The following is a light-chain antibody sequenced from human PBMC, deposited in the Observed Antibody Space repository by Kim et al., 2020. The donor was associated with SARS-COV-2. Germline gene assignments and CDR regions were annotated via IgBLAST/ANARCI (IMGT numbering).Light chain of an antibody. CDR1: TSDVESNA. J-gene: IGLJ2*01. V-gene: IGLV1-44*01. CDR2: KSD. CDR3: AAWDDSLNVVV. Sequence: GQRCTIYSSGGTSDVESNAVNWYQQHPGTAPKLLVYKSDQRPSEVPDRFSASKSGTSASLAINGLQSEDEADYYCAAWDDSLNVVVFGGGTQLTVL.